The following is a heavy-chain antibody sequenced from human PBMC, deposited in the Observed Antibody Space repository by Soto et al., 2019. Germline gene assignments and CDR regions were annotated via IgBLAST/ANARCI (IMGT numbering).Heavy chain of an antibody. CDR3: AGDWGVVSYYYGMDF. D-gene: IGHD7-27*01. V-gene: IGHV1-8*01. J-gene: IGHJ6*02. CDR2: MSPNTGNT. CDR1: GYPFTSHD. Sequence: ASVKVSCKASGYPFTSHDINWVRQAPGQGLEWMGWMSPNTGNTGYAQKFQGRVTMTRNTSMSTVYMELSSLRSDDTAVYFCAGDWGVVSYYYGMDFWGQGTTVTVSS.